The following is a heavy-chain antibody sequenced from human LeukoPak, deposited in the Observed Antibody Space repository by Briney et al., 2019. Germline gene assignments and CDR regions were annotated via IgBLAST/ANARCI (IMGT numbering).Heavy chain of an antibody. V-gene: IGHV4-59*01. CDR1: GGSISSYY. J-gene: IGHJ4*02. CDR3: ARDRWLGY. D-gene: IGHD5-18*01. CDR2: IDYSGST. Sequence: SETLSLTCTVSGGSISSYYWSWVRQPPGKGLEWIGYIDYSGSTNYNPSLKSRVTISVDTSKNQFSLKVSSVTAADTAVYYCARDRWLGYWGQGTLVTVSS.